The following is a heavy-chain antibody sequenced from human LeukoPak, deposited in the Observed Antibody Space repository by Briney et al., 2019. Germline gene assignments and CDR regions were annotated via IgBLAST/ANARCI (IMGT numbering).Heavy chain of an antibody. CDR3: ARALPVKTTVTTLRAPFDY. D-gene: IGHD4-11*01. CDR2: IYHSGST. V-gene: IGHV4-38-2*02. J-gene: IGHJ4*02. CDR1: GYSISSGYY. Sequence: SETLPLTCTVSGYSISSGYYWGWIRQPPGKGLEWIGSIYHSGSTNYNPSLKSRVTISVDTSKNQFSLKLSSVTAADTAVYYCARALPVKTTVTTLRAPFDYWGQGTLVTVSS.